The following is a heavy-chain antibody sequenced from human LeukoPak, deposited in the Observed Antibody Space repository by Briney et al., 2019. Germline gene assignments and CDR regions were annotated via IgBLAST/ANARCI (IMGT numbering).Heavy chain of an antibody. Sequence: ASVKVSCKASGYTFTGYYMHWVRQAPGQGLEWMGWINPNSGGTNYAQKFQGWVTMTRDTSISTAYMELSRLRSDDTAVFYCAREGQGFFPGGGGEYYDYVWGSYRYKYFDYWGQGTLVTVSS. CDR1: GYTFTGYY. CDR2: INPNSGGT. CDR3: AREGQGFFPGGGGEYYDYVWGSYRYKYFDY. V-gene: IGHV1-2*04. J-gene: IGHJ4*02. D-gene: IGHD3-16*02.